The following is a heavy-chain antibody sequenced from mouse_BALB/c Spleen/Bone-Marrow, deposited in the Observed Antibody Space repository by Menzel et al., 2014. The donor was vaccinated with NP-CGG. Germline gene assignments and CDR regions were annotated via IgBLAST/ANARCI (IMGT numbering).Heavy chain of an antibody. CDR2: IWSGGST. V-gene: IGHV2-2*02. D-gene: IGHD2-14*01. Sequence: QVQLQQPGPGLVQPSQSLSITCTVSGFSLTSYDVHWVRQSPGKGLEWLGVIWSGGSTDYNAAFMSRLSISKDNSKSQVFFKMNSLQASDTAIYYCAREGVRTYYYAMDYWGQGTSVTVSS. CDR1: GFSLTSYD. J-gene: IGHJ4*01. CDR3: AREGVRTYYYAMDY.